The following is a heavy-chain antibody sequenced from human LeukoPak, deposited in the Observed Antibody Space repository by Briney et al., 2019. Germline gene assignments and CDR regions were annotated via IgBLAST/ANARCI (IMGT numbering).Heavy chain of an antibody. CDR2: IYTSGGT. CDR3: ARDWADCSGGSCYHNWFDP. CDR1: GGSISSGSYY. D-gene: IGHD2-15*01. J-gene: IGHJ5*02. Sequence: SQTLSLTCTVPGGSISSGSYYWSWIRQPAGKGLEWIGRIYTSGGTNYNPSLKSRVTISVDTSKNQFSLKLSSVTAADTAVYYCARDWADCSGGSCYHNWFDPWGQGTLVTVSS. V-gene: IGHV4-61*02.